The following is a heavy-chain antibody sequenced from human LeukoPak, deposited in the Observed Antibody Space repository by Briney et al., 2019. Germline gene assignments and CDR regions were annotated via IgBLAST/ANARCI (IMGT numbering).Heavy chain of an antibody. J-gene: IGHJ1*01. CDR2: IYTSGST. D-gene: IGHD3-16*01. CDR1: GGSISSGSYY. Sequence: PSETLSLTCTVSGGSISSGSYYWSWIRQPAGKGLEWIGRIYTSGSTNYNPSLKSRVTISVDTSKNQFSLKLSSVTAADTAVYYCAREGGLSKSEYFQHWGQGTLVTVSS. V-gene: IGHV4-61*02. CDR3: AREGGLSKSEYFQH.